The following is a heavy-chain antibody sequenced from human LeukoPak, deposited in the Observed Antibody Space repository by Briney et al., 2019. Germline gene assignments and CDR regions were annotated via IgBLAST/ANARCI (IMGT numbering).Heavy chain of an antibody. CDR3: ARSSWELLRLYYFDY. V-gene: IGHV1-46*01. D-gene: IGHD1-26*01. J-gene: IGHJ4*02. CDR2: INPSGGST. Sequence: ASVKVSCKASGYTFTSYYMHWVRQAPGQGLEWMGIINPSGGSTSYAQKFQGRVTMIRDTSTSTVYMELSSLRSEDTAVYYCARSSWELLRLYYFDYWGQGTLVTVSS. CDR1: GYTFTSYY.